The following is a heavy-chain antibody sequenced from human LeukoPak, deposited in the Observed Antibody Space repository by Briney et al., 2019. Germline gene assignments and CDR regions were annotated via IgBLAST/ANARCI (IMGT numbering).Heavy chain of an antibody. V-gene: IGHV3-23*01. CDR1: GFTFTSYA. CDR3: AKEYSSGWYMSEYFQH. Sequence: GGSLRLSCAASGFTFTSYAMNWVRQAPGKGLEWVSTISGSGSSTYYVDSVKGRFTISRDNSKNTLYLQMNSLRAEDTAVYYCAKEYSSGWYMSEYFQHWGQGTLVTVSS. CDR2: ISGSGSST. J-gene: IGHJ1*01. D-gene: IGHD6-19*01.